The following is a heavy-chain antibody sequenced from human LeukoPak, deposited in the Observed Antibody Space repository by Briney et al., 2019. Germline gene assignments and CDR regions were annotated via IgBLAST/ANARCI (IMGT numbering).Heavy chain of an antibody. Sequence: GGSLRLSCAASGFIFSTYTMTWVRQAPGGALEWVSSISRSSTYIYYADPMKGRFTISRDNGKNSLYLEMNSLRVEDTAVYYCAKEEDSGYVGSYLDVWGKGTTVAVSS. CDR2: ISRSSTYI. V-gene: IGHV3-21*01. CDR3: AKEEDSGYVGSYLDV. CDR1: GFIFSTYT. D-gene: IGHD5-12*01. J-gene: IGHJ6*04.